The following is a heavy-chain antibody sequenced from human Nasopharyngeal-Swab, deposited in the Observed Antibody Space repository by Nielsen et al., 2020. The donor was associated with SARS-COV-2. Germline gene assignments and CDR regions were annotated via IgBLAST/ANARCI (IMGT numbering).Heavy chain of an antibody. Sequence: ASVKVSCKVSGYTLTELSMHWVRQAPGKGLEWMGGFDPEDGETIYAQKFQGRVTMTEDTSTDTAYMELSSLRSEDTAVYYCARIAIGMIVVASYYGMDVWGQGTTVTVSS. D-gene: IGHD3-22*01. J-gene: IGHJ6*02. V-gene: IGHV1-24*01. CDR2: FDPEDGET. CDR1: GYTLTELS. CDR3: ARIAIGMIVVASYYGMDV.